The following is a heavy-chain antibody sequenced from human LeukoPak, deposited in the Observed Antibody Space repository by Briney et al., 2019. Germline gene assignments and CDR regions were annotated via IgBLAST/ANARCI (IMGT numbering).Heavy chain of an antibody. Sequence: GRSLRLSCAASGFTFRSYDMHWVRQAPGKGLQWVAVITYDGSNKYHTDSVKGRFTISRDNSKNTLYLQMNSLRAEDTAVYYCAKDSEIAAAGSYWYFDLWGRGTLVTVSS. V-gene: IGHV3-30*18. CDR1: GFTFRSYD. CDR3: AKDSEIAAAGSYWYFDL. CDR2: ITYDGSNK. D-gene: IGHD6-13*01. J-gene: IGHJ2*01.